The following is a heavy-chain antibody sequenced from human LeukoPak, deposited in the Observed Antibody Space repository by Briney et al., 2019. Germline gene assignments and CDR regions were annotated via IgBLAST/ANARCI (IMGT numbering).Heavy chain of an antibody. CDR3: ARDCSGGSCYGAFDI. CDR2: IYDSGST. Sequence: SETLSLTCTVSGAPIRSGDYYWSWIRQPPGKGLEWIGYIYDSGSTYYNPSLKSRITISVDTSENRFSLKLSSVTATDTAVYYCARDCSGGSCYGAFDIWGQGTMVTVST. V-gene: IGHV4-30-4*01. J-gene: IGHJ3*02. CDR1: GAPIRSGDYY. D-gene: IGHD2-15*01.